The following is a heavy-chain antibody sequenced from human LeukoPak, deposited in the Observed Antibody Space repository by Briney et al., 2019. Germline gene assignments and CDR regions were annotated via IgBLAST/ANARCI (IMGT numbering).Heavy chain of an antibody. CDR3: VRVRYSGSWFPVPNFDC. Sequence: GGSLRLSCAASGVTVSGSYMSWARQAPGKGLEWVSVIYTSGDTYYADSVKGRFTISRDSSKNTLYLQMNTLRTEDTAVYYCVRVRYSGSWFPVPNFDCWGQGTLVTVSS. D-gene: IGHD1-26*01. CDR1: GVTVSGSY. CDR2: IYTSGDT. V-gene: IGHV3-66*01. J-gene: IGHJ4*02.